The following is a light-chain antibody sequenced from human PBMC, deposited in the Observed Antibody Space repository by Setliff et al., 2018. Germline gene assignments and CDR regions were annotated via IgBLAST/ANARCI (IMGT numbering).Light chain of an antibody. CDR2: DVS. V-gene: IGLV2-14*03. CDR3: SSYTSSSTQV. J-gene: IGLJ1*01. Sequence: QSVLTQPRSVSGSPGQSVTISCTGTSSDVGGYNYVSWYQQHPDKAPKLMIFDVSNRPSGVSNRFSGSKSGNTASLTISGLQAEDEADYYCSSYTSSSTQVFGTGTKV. CDR1: SSDVGGYNY.